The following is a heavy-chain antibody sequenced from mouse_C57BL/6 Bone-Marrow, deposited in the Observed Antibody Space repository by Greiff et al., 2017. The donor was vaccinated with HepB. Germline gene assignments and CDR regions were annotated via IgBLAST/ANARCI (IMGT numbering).Heavy chain of an antibody. CDR2: IRNKANNHAT. V-gene: IGHV6-6*01. CDR1: GFTFSDAW. Sequence: EVQLQESGGGLVQPGGSMKLSCAASGFTFSDAWMDWVRQSPEKGLEWVAEIRNKANNHATYYAESVKGRFTISRDDSKSSVYLQMNSLRAEDTGIYYCTGWDRDYFDYWGQGTTLTVSS. CDR3: TGWDRDYFDY. J-gene: IGHJ2*01. D-gene: IGHD3-3*01.